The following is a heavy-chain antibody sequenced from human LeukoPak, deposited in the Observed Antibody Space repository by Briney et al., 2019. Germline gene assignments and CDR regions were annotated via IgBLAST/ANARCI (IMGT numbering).Heavy chain of an antibody. D-gene: IGHD6-19*01. CDR1: GFTFSSYA. J-gene: IGHJ4*02. V-gene: IGHV3-30-3*01. Sequence: PGGSLRLSCAASGFTFSSYAMHWVRQAPGKGLEWVAVISYDGSNKYYADSVKGRFTISRDNSKNTLYLQMNSLRAEDTAVYYCPAESRAVAGYYFDYWGQGTLVTVSS. CDR2: ISYDGSNK. CDR3: PAESRAVAGYYFDY.